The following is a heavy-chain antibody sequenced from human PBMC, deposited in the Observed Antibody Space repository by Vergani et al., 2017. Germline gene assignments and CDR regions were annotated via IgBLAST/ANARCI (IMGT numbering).Heavy chain of an antibody. Sequence: EVQLVESGGGLVQPGGSLRLSCAASGFPFSSYWMSWVRQAPGKGLERVANIKQDGSEKYYVDSVKGRFTISRDNAKNSLYLQMNSLRAEDTAVYYCARDYYYDSPGGAFDIWGQGTMVTVSS. CDR1: GFPFSSYW. D-gene: IGHD3-22*01. J-gene: IGHJ3*02. CDR3: ARDYYYDSPGGAFDI. V-gene: IGHV3-7*03. CDR2: IKQDGSEK.